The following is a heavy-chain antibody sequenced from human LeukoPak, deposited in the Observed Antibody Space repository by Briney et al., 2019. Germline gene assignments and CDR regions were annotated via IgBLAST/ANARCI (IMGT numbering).Heavy chain of an antibody. Sequence: ASVKVSCKASGYTFTGYYMHWVRQAPGQGLEWMGWINPNSGGTNYAQKFQGRVTMTRDTSISTAYMELSRLRSDDTAVYYCASRYCSSTSCPDVDYWGQGTLVTVSS. J-gene: IGHJ4*02. CDR2: INPNSGGT. CDR3: ASRYCSSTSCPDVDY. V-gene: IGHV1-2*02. D-gene: IGHD2-2*01. CDR1: GYTFTGYY.